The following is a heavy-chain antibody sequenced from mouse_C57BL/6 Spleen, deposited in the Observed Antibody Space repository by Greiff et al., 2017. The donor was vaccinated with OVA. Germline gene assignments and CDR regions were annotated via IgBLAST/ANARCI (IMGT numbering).Heavy chain of an antibody. Sequence: QVQLQQPGAELVMPGASVKLSCKASGYTFTSYWMHWVKQRPGQGLEWIGEIDPSDSYTNYNQKFKGKSTLTVDKSSSTAYMQLSSLTSEDSAVYYCARGEEDGGDDRAFAYWGQGTLVTVSA. V-gene: IGHV1-69*01. D-gene: IGHD2-12*01. CDR2: IDPSDSYT. CDR3: ARGEEDGGDDRAFAY. J-gene: IGHJ3*01. CDR1: GYTFTSYW.